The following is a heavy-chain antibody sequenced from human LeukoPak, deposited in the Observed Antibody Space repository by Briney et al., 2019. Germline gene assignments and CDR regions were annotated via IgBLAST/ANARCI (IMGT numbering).Heavy chain of an antibody. Sequence: ASVKVSCKASGYTFTSYDINWVRQATGQGLEWMGWMNANSGNTGYAQKFQGRVTMTRNTSISTAYMELSSLRSEDTAVYYCARVDGFDCSSTSCYGDYFDYWGQGTLVTVSS. CDR3: ARVDGFDCSSTSCYGDYFDY. CDR1: GYTFTSYD. CDR2: MNANSGNT. V-gene: IGHV1-8*01. J-gene: IGHJ4*02. D-gene: IGHD2-2*01.